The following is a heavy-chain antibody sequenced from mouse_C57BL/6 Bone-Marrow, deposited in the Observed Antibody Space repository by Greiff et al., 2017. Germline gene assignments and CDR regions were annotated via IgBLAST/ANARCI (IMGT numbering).Heavy chain of an antibody. D-gene: IGHD1-1*01. Sequence: VQLQQSGAELVKPGASVKISCKASGYTFTDYYINWVKQRPGQGLEWIGKIGPGSGSTYYNEKFKGKATLTADKSSSTAYMQLSSLTSEYSAVYFCEVGAITTVVAGDYWGQGTPLTVSS. CDR1: GYTFTDYY. CDR2: IGPGSGST. CDR3: EVGAITTVVAGDY. J-gene: IGHJ2*01. V-gene: IGHV1-77*01.